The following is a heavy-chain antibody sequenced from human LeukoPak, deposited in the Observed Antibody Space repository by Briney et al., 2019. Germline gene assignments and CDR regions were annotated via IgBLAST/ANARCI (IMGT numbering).Heavy chain of an antibody. CDR2: ISPHSGDT. D-gene: IGHD1-1*01. Sequence: GASVKVSCKASGFTFTDYYMHWVRQAPGQGLEWMGWISPHSGDTNYAQNFQGRVTMTRDTSISTAYMELSSLRSDDTAVYSCARAKVHSIDYWGQGTLATVSS. V-gene: IGHV1-2*02. J-gene: IGHJ4*02. CDR1: GFTFTDYY. CDR3: ARAKVHSIDY.